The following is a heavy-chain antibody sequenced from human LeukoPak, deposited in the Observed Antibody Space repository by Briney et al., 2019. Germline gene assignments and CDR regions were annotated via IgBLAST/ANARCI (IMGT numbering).Heavy chain of an antibody. CDR2: IKEDGSDK. CDR3: ATWGSIFGVTFFDY. V-gene: IGHV3-7*01. D-gene: IGHD3-3*01. CDR1: GFIFTNYW. Sequence: GGSLRLSCAASGFIFTNYWMTWVRQAPGKGLEWVATIKEDGSDKHYVDSVKGRFTISRDNAKNSLFLQMSSLRADDTAVYCCATWGSIFGVTFFDYWGQGTLVTVSS. J-gene: IGHJ4*02.